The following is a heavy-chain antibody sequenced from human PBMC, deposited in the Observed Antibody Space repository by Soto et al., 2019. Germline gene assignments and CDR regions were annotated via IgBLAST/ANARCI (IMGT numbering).Heavy chain of an antibody. CDR1: VFTFSTYW. CDR2: INQDGSER. D-gene: IGHD3-16*01. Sequence: EVQLVESGGGLVQPGGSLRLPCAASVFTFSTYWMTWVRQPPGKGLEWVASINQDGSERYYVDSVRGRFTISRDNAKNSLYLQMNSLRAEDTAVYYCVCGGNFFVYWGQGTLVTVSP. CDR3: VCGGNFFVY. V-gene: IGHV3-7*01. J-gene: IGHJ4*02.